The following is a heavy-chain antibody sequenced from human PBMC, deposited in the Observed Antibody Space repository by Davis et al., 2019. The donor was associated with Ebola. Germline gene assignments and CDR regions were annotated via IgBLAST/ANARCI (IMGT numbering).Heavy chain of an antibody. V-gene: IGHV4-30-4*01. Sequence: MPSETLSLTCTVSGGSISSGDYYWSWIRQPPGKGLEWIGYIYYSGSTYYNPSLKSRVTISVDTSKNQFSLKLSSVTAADTAVYYCARDGGYCSSTSCLIYYYYGMDVWGKGTTVTVSS. D-gene: IGHD2-2*01. J-gene: IGHJ6*04. CDR3: ARDGGYCSSTSCLIYYYYGMDV. CDR2: IYYSGST. CDR1: GGSISSGDYY.